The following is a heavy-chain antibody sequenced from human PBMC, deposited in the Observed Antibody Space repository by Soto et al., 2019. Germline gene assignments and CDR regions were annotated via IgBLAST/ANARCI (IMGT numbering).Heavy chain of an antibody. CDR1: GYTFTSYG. D-gene: IGHD3-16*01. J-gene: IGHJ6*02. CDR3: ARSWVTGKGVIDV. V-gene: IGHV1-18*01. CDR2: INGYTGNT. Sequence: QVQLVQSVAEVKKPGASVKVSCKASGYTFTSYGLSWVRQAPGQGLEWMGWINGYTGNTDYAQKFQGRVTMTTDTSTNTAYLDLSTLISDDTAVYYCARSWVTGKGVIDVWGQGTTVTVSS.